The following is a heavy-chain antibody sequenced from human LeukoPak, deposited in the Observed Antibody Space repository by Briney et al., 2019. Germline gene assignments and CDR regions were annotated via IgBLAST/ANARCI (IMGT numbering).Heavy chain of an antibody. Sequence: SETLSLTCTVSGGSFNLFYWSWIRQPPQKGLEWIGYISYTGTTYYNPSLKTRVTISLDTSKNHFSLNLGSATAADTAVYYCARDFARNSGDYGNDGFDIWGLGTMVTVSS. V-gene: IGHV4-59*01. J-gene: IGHJ3*02. CDR3: ARDFARNSGDYGNDGFDI. CDR2: ISYTGTT. D-gene: IGHD4-17*01. CDR1: GGSFNLFY.